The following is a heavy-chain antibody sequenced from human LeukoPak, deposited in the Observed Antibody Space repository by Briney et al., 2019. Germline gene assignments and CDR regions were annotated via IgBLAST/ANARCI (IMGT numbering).Heavy chain of an antibody. V-gene: IGHV3-53*01. CDR3: ARATLDN. CDR1: GFTVSNNY. Sequence: PGGSLRLSCAASGFTVSNNYISWVRQATGKGLEGVSVIYSGGSTKYADSVKARFTISRDNSKNTVYLQMNSLRVDDTAVYYCARATLDNWGQGTLVTVSS. CDR2: IYSGGST. J-gene: IGHJ4*02.